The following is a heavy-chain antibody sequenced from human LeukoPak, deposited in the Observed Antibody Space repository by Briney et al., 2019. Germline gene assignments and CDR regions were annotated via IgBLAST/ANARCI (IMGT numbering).Heavy chain of an antibody. Sequence: ASVKVSCKASGGTFSSYAISWVRQAPGQGLEWMGRIIPILGIANYAQKFQGRVTITADKSTSTAYMELSSLRSEDTAVYYCASLLHGSRDSYNSRPWGQGTLVTVSS. D-gene: IGHD5-24*01. V-gene: IGHV1-69*04. CDR2: IIPILGIA. CDR1: GGTFSSYA. CDR3: ASLLHGSRDSYNSRP. J-gene: IGHJ4*02.